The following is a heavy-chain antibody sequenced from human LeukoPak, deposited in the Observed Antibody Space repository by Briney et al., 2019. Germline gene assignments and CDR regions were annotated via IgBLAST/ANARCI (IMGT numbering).Heavy chain of an antibody. Sequence: GGSLRLSCAASGFTFSDYAMSWVRPAPGKGLEWGSAISGSGGNTYYADSVEGRFTISRDNSKNTLYLQMNSLRAEDTAVYSCAKGYSSGWPYYFDYWGQGTLVTVSS. CDR1: GFTFSDYA. CDR3: AKGYSSGWPYYFDY. V-gene: IGHV3-23*01. CDR2: ISGSGGNT. J-gene: IGHJ4*02. D-gene: IGHD6-19*01.